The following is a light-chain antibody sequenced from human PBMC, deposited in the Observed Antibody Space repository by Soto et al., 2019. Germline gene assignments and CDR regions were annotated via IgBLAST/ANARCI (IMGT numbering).Light chain of an antibody. CDR3: QQYNNIWT. Sequence: DIQMTQSXXXVXXPXGXRFTITCRASQSISSWLAWYQQKPGKAPKLLIYQASTLESGVPSRFSGSGSGTEFTLTISSLQPDDSATYYCQQYNNIWTFGQGTKVDIK. J-gene: IGKJ1*01. V-gene: IGKV1-5*03. CDR2: QAS. CDR1: QSISSW.